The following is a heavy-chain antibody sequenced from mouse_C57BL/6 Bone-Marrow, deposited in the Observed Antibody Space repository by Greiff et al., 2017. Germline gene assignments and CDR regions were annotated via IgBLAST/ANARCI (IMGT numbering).Heavy chain of an antibody. Sequence: EVHLVESGGGLVQPGGSLKLSCAASGFTFSDYYMYWVRQTPEKRLEWVAYISNGGGSTYYPDTVKGRFTISRDNAKNTLYLPMSRLKSEDTAMYYCARLPLYYDYDGYAMDYWGQGTSVTVSS. D-gene: IGHD2-4*01. V-gene: IGHV5-12*01. CDR3: ARLPLYYDYDGYAMDY. J-gene: IGHJ4*01. CDR1: GFTFSDYY. CDR2: ISNGGGST.